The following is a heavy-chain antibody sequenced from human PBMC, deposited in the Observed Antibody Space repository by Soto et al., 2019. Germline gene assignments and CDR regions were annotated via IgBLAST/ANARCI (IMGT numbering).Heavy chain of an antibody. CDR3: AAGEASSRNLAPYYLDF. V-gene: IGHV4-59*01. J-gene: IGHJ4*02. CDR2: IHYSGTT. CDR1: GGSMRSYF. Sequence: XETLSLTCTVSGGSMRSYFWTWIRQPPGKGLEWIGYIHYSGTTSFFPSYNPSLRSRVTISEDTSKNQFSLKLLSVTTADTAVYFCAAGEASSRNLAPYYLDFWGQGTLVTVSS. D-gene: IGHD6-13*01.